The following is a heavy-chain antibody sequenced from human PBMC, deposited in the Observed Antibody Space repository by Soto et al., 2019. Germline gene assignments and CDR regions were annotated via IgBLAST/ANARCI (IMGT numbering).Heavy chain of an antibody. CDR1: GFTFSSYG. J-gene: IGHJ5*02. D-gene: IGHD3-10*01. CDR2: FSGSDGNT. V-gene: IGHV3-23*01. Sequence: EVQLLESGGGLVQPGGSLRLSCAASGFTFSSYGMVWVRQAPGKGLEWVSGFSGSDGNTHYAESVKGRFTISRDIGKNKHHLHMNNLRVEDTAVYYCAQTRGLLWFGELRPWGQGTLVTVSS. CDR3: AQTRGLLWFGELRP.